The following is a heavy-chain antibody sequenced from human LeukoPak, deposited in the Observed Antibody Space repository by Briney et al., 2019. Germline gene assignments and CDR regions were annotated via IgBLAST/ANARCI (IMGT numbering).Heavy chain of an antibody. Sequence: GGSLRLSCAASGFTFSSYSMNWVRQAPGKGLEWVSSISSSSSYIYYADSVKGRFTISRDNAKNSLYLQMNSLRVEDTAVYYCASAEGSYYDYWGQGTLVTVSS. CDR3: ASAEGSYYDY. CDR2: ISSSSSYI. V-gene: IGHV3-21*01. CDR1: GFTFSSYS. J-gene: IGHJ4*02. D-gene: IGHD3-10*01.